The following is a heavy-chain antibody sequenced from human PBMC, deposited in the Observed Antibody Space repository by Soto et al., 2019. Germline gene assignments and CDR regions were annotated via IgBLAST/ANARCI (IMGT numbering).Heavy chain of an antibody. CDR2: ISAYNGNT. CDR1: GYTFTSYG. D-gene: IGHD3-22*01. V-gene: IGHV1-18*01. Sequence: ASVKVSCKASGYTFTSYGISWVRQAPGQGLEWMGWISAYNGNTNYAQKLQGRVTMTTDTSTSTAYMELRSLRSDDTAVYYCARGLEEYYDSSGYYFSSDYWGQGTLVTVSS. CDR3: ARGLEEYYDSSGYYFSSDY. J-gene: IGHJ4*02.